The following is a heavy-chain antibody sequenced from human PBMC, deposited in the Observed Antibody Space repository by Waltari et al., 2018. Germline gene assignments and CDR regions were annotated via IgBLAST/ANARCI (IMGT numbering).Heavy chain of an antibody. J-gene: IGHJ3*02. D-gene: IGHD6-19*01. CDR3: AIGYSSGWYYAFDI. Sequence: QVQLQESGPGLVKPSEPPSLTCTVSGGSTRRSHWSWIRQPPGKGLEWIGYIYYIGSTNYNPSLKSRVTISVDTSKNQFSLKLSSVTAADTAVYYCAIGYSSGWYYAFDIWGQGTMVTVSS. CDR2: IYYIGST. CDR1: GGSTRRSH. V-gene: IGHV4-59*01.